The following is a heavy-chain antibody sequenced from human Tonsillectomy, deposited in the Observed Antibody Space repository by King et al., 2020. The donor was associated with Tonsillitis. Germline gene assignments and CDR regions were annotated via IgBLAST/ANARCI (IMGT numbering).Heavy chain of an antibody. V-gene: IGHV3-7*03. CDR1: GFTFSTYW. J-gene: IGHJ4*02. CDR2: IKQDGSEK. D-gene: IGHD1-26*01. CDR3: ASRLAQQWVFDY. Sequence: VQLVESGGGLVQPGGSPRLSCAASGFTFSTYWMNWVRQAPGKGLEWVASIKQDGSEKYYVDSVKGRFTISRDNAKNLLYLQMNSLRAEDTAVYYCASRLAQQWVFDYWGQGALVTVSS.